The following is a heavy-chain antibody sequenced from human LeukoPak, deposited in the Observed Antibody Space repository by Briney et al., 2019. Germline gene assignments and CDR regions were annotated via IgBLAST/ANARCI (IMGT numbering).Heavy chain of an antibody. CDR2: INAGNGNT. CDR1: GYTFTSYG. J-gene: IGHJ4*02. V-gene: IGHV1-3*01. CDR3: ARTGYSSSWPDY. D-gene: IGHD6-13*01. Sequence: ASVKVSCKASGYTFTSYGISWVRQAPGQGLEWMGWINAGNGNTKYSRKFQGRVTITRDTSASTAYMELSSLRSEDTAVYYCARTGYSSSWPDYWGQGTLVTVSS.